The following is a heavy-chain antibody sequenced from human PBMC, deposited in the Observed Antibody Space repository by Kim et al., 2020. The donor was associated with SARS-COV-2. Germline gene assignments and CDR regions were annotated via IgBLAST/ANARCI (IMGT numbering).Heavy chain of an antibody. J-gene: IGHJ6*02. CDR3: ARDREWEDWLVTSGIYYGMDV. Sequence: SETLSLTCTVSGGSISSSSYYWGWIRQPPGKGLEWIGSIYYSGSTYYNPSLKSRVTISVDTSKNQFSLKLSSVTAADTAVYYCARDREWEDWLVTSGIYYGMDVWGQGTTVTVSS. D-gene: IGHD6-19*01. CDR1: GGSISSSSYY. V-gene: IGHV4-39*07. CDR2: IYYSGST.